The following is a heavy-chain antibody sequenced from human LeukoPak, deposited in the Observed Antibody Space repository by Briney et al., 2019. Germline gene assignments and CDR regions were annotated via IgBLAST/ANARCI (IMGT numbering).Heavy chain of an antibody. CDR3: ARGTGLDY. J-gene: IGHJ4*02. CDR1: GFTVSSNY. CDR2: IYSGGST. V-gene: IGHV3-66*01. D-gene: IGHD1-14*01. Sequence: PGGSLRLSCAASGFTVSSNYMSWVRQAPGRGLEWVSVIYSGGSTYYADSVKGRFTISRDNANKSLYLHMNSLRAEDTAVYYCARGTGLDYWGQGTLVTVSS.